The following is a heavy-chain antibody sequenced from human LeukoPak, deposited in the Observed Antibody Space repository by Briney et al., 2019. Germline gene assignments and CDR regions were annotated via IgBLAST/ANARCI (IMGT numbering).Heavy chain of an antibody. D-gene: IGHD6-13*01. J-gene: IGHJ4*02. V-gene: IGHV1-46*01. CDR2: INPSGGST. CDR1: GYTFTSYY. Sequence: ASVKVSFKASGYTFTSYYMHWVRQAPGQGLEWMGIINPSGGSTSYAQKFQGRVTMTRDTSTSTVYMELSSLRSEDTAVYYCARVRTIAGPLGYWGQGTLVTVSS. CDR3: ARVRTIAGPLGY.